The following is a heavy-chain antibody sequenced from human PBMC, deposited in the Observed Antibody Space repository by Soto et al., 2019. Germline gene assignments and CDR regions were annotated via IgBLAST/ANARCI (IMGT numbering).Heavy chain of an antibody. V-gene: IGHV3-48*02. CDR2: ISSSGSTI. Sequence: LRLSCRASXFTFSRHSMNWVRQAPGKGLEWVSYISSSGSTIYYADSVQGRFTISRDHALDSLYLLMSDLRDEDTAVYYCARDRYGEYASDVWGPGTTVTVS. CDR3: ARDRYGEYASDV. J-gene: IGHJ6*02. D-gene: IGHD4-17*01. CDR1: XFTFSRHS.